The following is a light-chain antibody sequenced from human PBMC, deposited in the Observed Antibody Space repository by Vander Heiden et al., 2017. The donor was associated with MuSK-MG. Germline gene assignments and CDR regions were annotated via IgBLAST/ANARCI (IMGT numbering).Light chain of an antibody. V-gene: IGLV1-40*01. CDR2: GNS. CDR1: SSNIGAGYD. J-gene: IGLJ1*01. CDR3: QSYDSSRSGYV. Sequence: QSVLTQPPSASGAPGQRVTISCTGSSSNIGAGYDVLWYQQLPGTAPKLLIYGNSNRPSGVPDRFSGSKSGTSASLAITGLQAEDEADYYCQSYDSSRSGYVFGTGTKVTVL.